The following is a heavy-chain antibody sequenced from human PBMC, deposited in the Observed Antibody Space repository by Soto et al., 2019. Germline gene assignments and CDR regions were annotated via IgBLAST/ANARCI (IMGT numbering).Heavy chain of an antibody. V-gene: IGHV3-23*01. Sequence: GGSLRLSCAASEFTFSNYAMSWVRQAPGKGLEWVSAISYGGGTTYYADSVKGRFTISRDNSKNTLYLQMNSLRAEDTAVYYCAKNPGYYYDSTGYQFDYWGQGTLVMSPQ. CDR3: AKNPGYYYDSTGYQFDY. D-gene: IGHD3-22*01. CDR2: ISYGGGTT. CDR1: EFTFSNYA. J-gene: IGHJ4*02.